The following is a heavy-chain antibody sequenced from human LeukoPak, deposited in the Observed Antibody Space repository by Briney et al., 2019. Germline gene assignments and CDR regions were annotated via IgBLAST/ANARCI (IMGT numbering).Heavy chain of an antibody. CDR3: ARAAGYCSSTSCYVRGWFAP. D-gene: IGHD2-2*01. V-gene: IGHV4-34*12. CDR2: VIHSGST. CDR1: GGSFSGYY. J-gene: IGHJ5*02. Sequence: PSVTLSLTCAVYGGSFSGYYWSWIRQPPGKGLEWSGEVIHSGSTNYNPSLKSRVTISVNTSKTQFSLKLSSVAAADTAVYYCARAAGYCSSTSCYVRGWFAPWGQGTLVTVSS.